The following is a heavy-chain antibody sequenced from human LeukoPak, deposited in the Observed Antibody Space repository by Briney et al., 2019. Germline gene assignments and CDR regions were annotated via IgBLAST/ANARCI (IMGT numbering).Heavy chain of an antibody. J-gene: IGHJ4*02. CDR2: INHSGST. CDR1: GGSLSGSY. CDR3: ARHSGSYYNNYDY. Sequence: PSETLSLTCAVYGGSLSGSYWSWIRQPPGKGLEWIGEINHSGSTNYNPSLKSRVTISVDTSKNQFSLKLNSVTATDTAVYYCARHSGSYYNNYDYWGQGTLVTVSS. V-gene: IGHV4-34*01. D-gene: IGHD1-26*01.